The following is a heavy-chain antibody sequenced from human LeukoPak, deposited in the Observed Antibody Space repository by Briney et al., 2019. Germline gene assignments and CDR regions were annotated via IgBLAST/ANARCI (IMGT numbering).Heavy chain of an antibody. CDR3: AKSVIPNSYQGTYYMDV. D-gene: IGHD3-16*02. V-gene: IGHV3-30*02. Sequence: GGSLRLSXAASGFTFSSYGMHWVRQAPGEGLEWVAFIRHDETRIFYGASVKGRFTISRDNSKNMVYLQLNSLSAEDTALYYCAKSVIPNSYQGTYYMDVWGKGTTVTVFS. CDR2: IRHDETRI. CDR1: GFTFSSYG. J-gene: IGHJ6*03.